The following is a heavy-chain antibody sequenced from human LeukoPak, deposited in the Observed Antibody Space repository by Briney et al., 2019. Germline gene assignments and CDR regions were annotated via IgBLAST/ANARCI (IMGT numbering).Heavy chain of an antibody. V-gene: IGHV3-23*01. CDR3: AKSRRYYYDSNDY. Sequence: GGSLRLSCAASGFTFSSYGMSWVRQAPGKGLEWVSVISGSGGSTYYADSVKGRFTISRDNSKNTLYLQMNSLRAEDTAVYYSAKSRRYYYDSNDYWGQGTLVTVSS. CDR2: ISGSGGST. D-gene: IGHD3-22*01. J-gene: IGHJ4*02. CDR1: GFTFSSYG.